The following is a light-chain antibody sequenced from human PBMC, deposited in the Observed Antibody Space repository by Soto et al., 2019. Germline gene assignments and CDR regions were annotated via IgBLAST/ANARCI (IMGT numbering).Light chain of an antibody. CDR3: QQRSNWPLLT. CDR1: QSVSSY. Sequence: EIVLTQSPATLSLSPGERATLSCRASQSVSSYLAWYPQKPGQAPRLLIYDASHRATGIPARFSGSGSGTDFALTISSIETEDFAVYYCQQRSNWPLLTFGPGTKVDIK. J-gene: IGKJ3*01. CDR2: DAS. V-gene: IGKV3-11*01.